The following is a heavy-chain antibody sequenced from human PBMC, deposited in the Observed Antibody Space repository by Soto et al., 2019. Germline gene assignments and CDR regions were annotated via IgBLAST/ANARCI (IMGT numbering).Heavy chain of an antibody. CDR1: GFSFATYA. CDR3: AKKVDTAGGRDWLDA. Sequence: HPGGSLRLSCAASGFSFATYAMNWVRQAPGKGLEWVSVLSGDGKYIRYADSVKGRFTISRDNSENTVYLQMNSLRAEDTAVYYCAKKVDTAGGRDWLDAWGQGTLVTVSS. D-gene: IGHD6-13*01. V-gene: IGHV3-23*01. J-gene: IGHJ5*02. CDR2: LSGDGKYI.